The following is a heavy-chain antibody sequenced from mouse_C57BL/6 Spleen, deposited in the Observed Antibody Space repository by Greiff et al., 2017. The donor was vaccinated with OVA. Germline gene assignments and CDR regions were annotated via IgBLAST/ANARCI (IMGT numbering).Heavy chain of an antibody. V-gene: IGHV1-52*01. J-gene: IGHJ2*01. CDR2: IDPSDSET. D-gene: IGHD1-1*01. Sequence: QVQLLQPGAELVRPGSSVKLSCKASGYTFTSYWMHWVQQRPIQGLEWIGNIDPSDSETHYTQKFKDKTTLTVDKSSSTAYMQLSSLTSEDSAVYYSARRAVESFDYWGQGTTLTVSS. CDR1: GYTFTSYW. CDR3: ARRAVESFDY.